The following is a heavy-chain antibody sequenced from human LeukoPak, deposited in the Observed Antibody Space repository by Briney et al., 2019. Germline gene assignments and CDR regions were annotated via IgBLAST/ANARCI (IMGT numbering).Heavy chain of an antibody. CDR1: GFTFSDYD. V-gene: IGHV3-11*04. CDR3: ARRYSDYDDLDQ. Sequence: MPGRTLILSCTASGFTFSDYDMGWILQAPGKRLLWVSYISSSRTKTYYADSVKGRFTISRVYAKNSLYLHMDTLFAEETACYYCARRYSDYDDLDQLGQGTLVTVSS. D-gene: IGHD5-12*01. J-gene: IGHJ4*02. CDR2: ISSSRTKT.